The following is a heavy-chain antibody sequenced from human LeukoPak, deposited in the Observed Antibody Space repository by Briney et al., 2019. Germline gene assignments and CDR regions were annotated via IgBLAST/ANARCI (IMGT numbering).Heavy chain of an antibody. CDR1: GFTFSSHW. CDR3: AKARTMIVVVADY. Sequence: GGSLRLSCAASGFTFSSHWMHWVRQAPGKGLVWVSRINGDGSNTTYADSVKGRFTISRDNAKNTLYLQMNSLRAEDTAVYYCAKARTMIVVVADYWGQGTLVTVSS. J-gene: IGHJ4*02. CDR2: INGDGSNT. V-gene: IGHV3-74*03. D-gene: IGHD3-22*01.